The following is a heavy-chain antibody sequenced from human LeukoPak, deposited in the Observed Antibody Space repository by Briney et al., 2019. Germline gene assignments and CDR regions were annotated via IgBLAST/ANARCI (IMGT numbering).Heavy chain of an antibody. V-gene: IGHV3-9*01. CDR3: AKGDFWSGYQSSWFDP. J-gene: IGHJ5*02. CDR1: GFTFSSYA. D-gene: IGHD3-3*01. CDR2: ISWNSGSI. Sequence: GGSLRLSCAASGFTFSSYAMSWVRQAPGKGLEWVSGISWNSGSIGYADSVKGRFTISRDNAKNSLYLQMNSLRAEDTALYYCAKGDFWSGYQSSWFDPWGQGTLVTVSS.